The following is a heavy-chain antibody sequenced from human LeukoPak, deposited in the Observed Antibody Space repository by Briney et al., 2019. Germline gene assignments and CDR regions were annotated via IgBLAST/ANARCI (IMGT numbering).Heavy chain of an antibody. J-gene: IGHJ4*02. CDR2: IYHSGST. V-gene: IGHV4-30-2*01. CDR1: GGSISSGGYY. D-gene: IGHD1-26*01. CDR3: ARGSNSGSYPFDY. Sequence: SETLSLTCTVSGGSISSGGYYWSWIRQPPGKGLEWIGYIYHSGSTYYNPSLKSRVTISVDRSKNQFSLKLSSVTAADTAVYYCARGSNSGSYPFDYWGQGTLVTVSS.